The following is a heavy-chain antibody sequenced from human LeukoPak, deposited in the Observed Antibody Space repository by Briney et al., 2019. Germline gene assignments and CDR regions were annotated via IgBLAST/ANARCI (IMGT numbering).Heavy chain of an antibody. V-gene: IGHV3-30*02. D-gene: IGHD3-10*02. CDR3: AELGITMIGGV. CDR1: GFTFRSYD. Sequence: GGSLRLSCAVSGFTFRSYDMSWVRQAPGKGLEWVAFIRHDGSNKYYADSVKGRFTISRDNSKNTLSLQMNSLRAEDTAVYYCAELGITMIGGVWGKGTTVTISS. J-gene: IGHJ6*04. CDR2: IRHDGSNK.